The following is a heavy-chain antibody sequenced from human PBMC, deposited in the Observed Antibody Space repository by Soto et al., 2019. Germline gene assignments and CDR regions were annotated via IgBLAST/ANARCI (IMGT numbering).Heavy chain of an antibody. D-gene: IGHD2-15*01. CDR1: GGTFSSYA. CDR3: ARGAATDYYSYYGMDV. J-gene: IGHJ6*02. CDR2: IIPIFGTA. V-gene: IGHV1-69*12. Sequence: QVQLVQSGAEVKKPGSSVKVSCKASGGTFSSYAISWVRQAPGQGLEWMGGIIPIFGTANYAQKFQGRDTITADESTRTAYMELSSLRSEDTAVYYCARGAATDYYSYYGMDVWGQGTTVTVSS.